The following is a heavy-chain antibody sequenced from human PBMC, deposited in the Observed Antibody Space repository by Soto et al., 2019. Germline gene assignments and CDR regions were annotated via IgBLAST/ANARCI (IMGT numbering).Heavy chain of an antibody. CDR1: GLTFSSFE. Sequence: GGSLRLSCAVSGLTFSSFEMDWVRQAAGKGPEWISYISRGSTTTYYADSVRGRFTISRDDAENSVFLQMDSLRVEDTAIYFCATRSTDYYFYWGQGTLVTVSS. D-gene: IGHD3-9*01. CDR2: ISRGSTTT. J-gene: IGHJ4*02. CDR3: ATRSTDYYFY. V-gene: IGHV3-48*03.